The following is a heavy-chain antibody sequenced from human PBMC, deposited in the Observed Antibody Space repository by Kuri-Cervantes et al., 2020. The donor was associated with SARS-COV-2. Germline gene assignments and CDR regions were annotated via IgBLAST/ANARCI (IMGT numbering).Heavy chain of an antibody. Sequence: GESLKISCAASEFTLSPYAIHWVRQAPGKGLEWVAVISYDGSNKYYADSVKGRFTISRDNSKNTLYLQMNSLRAEDTAVYYCAKDRRGYGDYEALDYWGQGTLVTVSS. V-gene: IGHV3-30-3*01. J-gene: IGHJ4*02. D-gene: IGHD4-17*01. CDR1: EFTLSPYA. CDR2: ISYDGSNK. CDR3: AKDRRGYGDYEALDY.